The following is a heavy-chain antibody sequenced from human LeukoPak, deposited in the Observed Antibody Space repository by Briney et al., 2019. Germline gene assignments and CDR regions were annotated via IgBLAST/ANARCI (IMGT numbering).Heavy chain of an antibody. V-gene: IGHV3-23*01. J-gene: IGHJ4*02. D-gene: IGHD3-10*01. CDR2: ISGGGDAT. CDR3: ARDSSMLRGPMVIYYFDF. CDR1: GFTLSSYA. Sequence: PGGSLRLSCAASGFTLSSYAMSWVRQAPGKGLEWVSSISGGGDATYYADSVKGRFTISRDNSKNTLYLQMNSLRAEDTAVYYCARDSSMLRGPMVIYYFDFWGQGTLVTVSS.